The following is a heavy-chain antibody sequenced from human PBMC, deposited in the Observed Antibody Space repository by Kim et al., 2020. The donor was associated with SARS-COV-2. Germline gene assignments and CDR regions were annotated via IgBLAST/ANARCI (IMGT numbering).Heavy chain of an antibody. Sequence: TYTTRAHKVRVTISVNTSKNQSSLRLSSVTAADTAVYYCARHLRNWYFDLWGRGTLVTVSS. CDR3: ARHLRNWYFDL. J-gene: IGHJ2*01. CDR2: T. V-gene: IGHV4-39*01.